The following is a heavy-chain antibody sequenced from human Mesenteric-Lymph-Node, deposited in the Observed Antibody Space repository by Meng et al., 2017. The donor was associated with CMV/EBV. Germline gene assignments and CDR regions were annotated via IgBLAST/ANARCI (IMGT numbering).Heavy chain of an antibody. CDR3: ARVIVVLPVATSYYFDY. V-gene: IGHV1-18*04. J-gene: IGHJ4*02. Sequence: ASVKVSCKASGYTFTGYYMHWVRQAPGQGLEWMGWISANNGNTNYAQKLQGRVTMTTDTSTTTAYMELRSLRSDDAAVYYCARVIVVLPVATSYYFDYWGQGTLVTVSS. CDR2: ISANNGNT. D-gene: IGHD2-2*01. CDR1: GYTFTGYY.